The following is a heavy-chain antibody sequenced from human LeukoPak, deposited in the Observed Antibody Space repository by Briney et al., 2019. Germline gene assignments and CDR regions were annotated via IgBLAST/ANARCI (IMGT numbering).Heavy chain of an antibody. CDR2: ISSSSDI. Sequence: GSLRLSCAASGFTFSSYSMNWVRQAPGKGLEWVSSISSSSDIYYADSVKGRFTISRDNAKNSLYLQMNSLRAEDTAVYYCARVRIVGATLNWFDPWGQGILVTVSS. CDR1: GFTFSSYS. D-gene: IGHD1-26*01. CDR3: ARVRIVGATLNWFDP. V-gene: IGHV3-21*01. J-gene: IGHJ5*02.